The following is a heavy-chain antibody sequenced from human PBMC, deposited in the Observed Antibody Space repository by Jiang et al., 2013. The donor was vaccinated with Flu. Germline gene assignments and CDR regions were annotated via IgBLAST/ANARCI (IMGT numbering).Heavy chain of an antibody. CDR1: GFTFSSYS. CDR2: ISSSSSYI. J-gene: IGHJ4*02. D-gene: IGHD5-12*01. CDR3: ARDREVGMVATFDY. Sequence: GGSLRLSCAASGFTFSSYSMNWVRQAPGKGLEWVSSISSSSSYIYYADSVKGRFTISRDNAKNSLYLQMNSLRAEDTAVYYCARDREVGMVATFDYWGQGTLVHVSS. V-gene: IGHV3-21*01.